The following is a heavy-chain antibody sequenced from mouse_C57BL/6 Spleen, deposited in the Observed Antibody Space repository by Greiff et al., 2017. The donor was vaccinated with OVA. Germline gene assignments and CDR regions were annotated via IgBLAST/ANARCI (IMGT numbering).Heavy chain of an antibody. Sequence: QVQLQQSGAELVRPGASVKLSCKASGYTFTDYYINWVKQRPGQGLEWIARIYPGSGNTYYNEKFKGKATLTAEKSSSTAYMQLSSLTSEYSAVYFCARSEITTVVATDYFDYWGQGTTLTVSS. J-gene: IGHJ2*01. CDR2: IYPGSGNT. D-gene: IGHD1-1*01. CDR3: ARSEITTVVATDYFDY. CDR1: GYTFTDYY. V-gene: IGHV1-76*01.